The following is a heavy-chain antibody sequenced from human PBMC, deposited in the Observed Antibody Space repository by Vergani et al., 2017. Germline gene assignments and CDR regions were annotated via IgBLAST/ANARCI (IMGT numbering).Heavy chain of an antibody. D-gene: IGHD3-9*01. V-gene: IGHV1-18*01. Sequence: QVQLVQSGAEVKKPGASVKVSCKASGYTFTSYGFSWVRQAPGQGLEWMGWISTYNGNTNYAQKFQGRVTMTRDTSTSTVYMELSSLRSEDTAIYYCARGDYGILTGYRYWGQGTLVTVSA. CDR2: ISTYNGNT. CDR1: GYTFTSYG. J-gene: IGHJ4*02. CDR3: ARGDYGILTGYRY.